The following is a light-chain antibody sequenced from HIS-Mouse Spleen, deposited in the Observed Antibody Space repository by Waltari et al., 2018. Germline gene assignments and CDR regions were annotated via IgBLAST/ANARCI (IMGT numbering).Light chain of an antibody. CDR1: SSDVGGYNY. Sequence: QSALTQPRSVSGSPGQSVTISCTGTSSDVGGYNYVSWYQQHPDTAPKLLIYDVSKRPSGGRERFSGSKSGNTAYLTISGLQAEDEADYYCCSYAGSYTFEVVFGGGTKLTVL. V-gene: IGLV2-11*01. CDR3: CSYAGSYTFEVV. J-gene: IGLJ2*01. CDR2: DVS.